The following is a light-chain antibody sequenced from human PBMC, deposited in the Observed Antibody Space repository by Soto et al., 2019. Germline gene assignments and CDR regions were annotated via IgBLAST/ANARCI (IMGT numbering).Light chain of an antibody. J-gene: IGKJ2*01. CDR3: QQYGSAQT. CDR2: GAS. V-gene: IGKV3-20*01. CDR1: QSVSSSY. Sequence: EIVLTQSPGTLSLSPGERATLSCRASQSVSSSYLAWYQQKPGQAPRLLIYGASSRATGIPDRFSGSGSGTDVTLTISRLEPEEFAVYYCQQYGSAQTFGQGTKLEIK.